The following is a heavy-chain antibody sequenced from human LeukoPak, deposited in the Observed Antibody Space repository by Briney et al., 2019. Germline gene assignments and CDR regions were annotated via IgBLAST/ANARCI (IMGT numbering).Heavy chain of an antibody. CDR1: GYTFTSYG. J-gene: IGHJ4*02. D-gene: IGHD3-22*01. CDR2: ISAYNGNT. V-gene: IGHV1-18*01. CDR3: ARAMYYYDSSGYSGSRY. Sequence: GSVKVSCKASGYTFTSYGISWVRQAPGQGLEWMGWISAYNGNTNYAQKLQGRVTMTTDTSTSTAYMELRSLRSDDTAVYYCARAMYYYDSSGYSGSRYWGQGTLVTVSS.